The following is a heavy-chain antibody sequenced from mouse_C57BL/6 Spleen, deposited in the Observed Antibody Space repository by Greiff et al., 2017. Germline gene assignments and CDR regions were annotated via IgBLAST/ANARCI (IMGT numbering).Heavy chain of an antibody. CDR1: GYTFTEYT. CDR2: YYPGSGSI. CDR3: ARHGNWDELFDY. V-gene: IGHV1-62-2*01. D-gene: IGHD4-1*01. Sequence: QVQLQQSGAELVKPGASVKLSCKASGYTFTEYTIHWVKQRSGQGLEWIAWYYPGSGSIKYNGKFKDKATLTADKTSSTVYRELSRLTSEASAVYFCARHGNWDELFDYWGQGTTLSVSS. J-gene: IGHJ2*01.